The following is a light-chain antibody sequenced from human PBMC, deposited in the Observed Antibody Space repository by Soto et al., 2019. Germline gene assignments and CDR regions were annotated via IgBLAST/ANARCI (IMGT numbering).Light chain of an antibody. CDR2: GAS. Sequence: EIVLTQSPGTLSLSPGERATISCRASQSVGNNYLAWYQQRPGQTPRLLIYGASSRATGIPDRFSGSGSGTDFSLTISTLEPEDFAVYYCQQYGRSPPFTFCQGTRLEIK. V-gene: IGKV3-20*01. CDR3: QQYGRSPPFT. CDR1: QSVGNNY. J-gene: IGKJ5*01.